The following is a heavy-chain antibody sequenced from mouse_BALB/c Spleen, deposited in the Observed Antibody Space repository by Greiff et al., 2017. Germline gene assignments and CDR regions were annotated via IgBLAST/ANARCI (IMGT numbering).Heavy chain of an antibody. J-gene: IGHJ1*01. CDR1: GFSLTGYG. CDR2: IWGDGST. V-gene: IGHV2-6-7*01. CDR3: AREDGYWYFDV. D-gene: IGHD2-3*01. Sequence: QVQLKESGPGLVAPSQSLSITCTFSGFSLTGYGVNWVRQPPGKGLEWLGMIWGDGSTDYNSALKSRLSISKDNSKSQVFLKMNSLQTDDTARYYCAREDGYWYFDVWGAGTTVTVSS.